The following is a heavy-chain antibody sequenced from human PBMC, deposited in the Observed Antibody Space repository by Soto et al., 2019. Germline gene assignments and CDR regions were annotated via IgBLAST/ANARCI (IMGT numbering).Heavy chain of an antibody. Sequence: SETLSLTCTVSGGSISSSSYYWGWIRQPPGKGLEWIGSIYYSGSTYYNPSLKSRVTISVDTSKNQFSLKLSSVTAADTAVYYCASSSGSYQSKLSYWGQGTLVTVSS. CDR2: IYYSGST. V-gene: IGHV4-39*01. J-gene: IGHJ4*02. D-gene: IGHD1-26*01. CDR1: GGSISSSSYY. CDR3: ASSSGSYQSKLSY.